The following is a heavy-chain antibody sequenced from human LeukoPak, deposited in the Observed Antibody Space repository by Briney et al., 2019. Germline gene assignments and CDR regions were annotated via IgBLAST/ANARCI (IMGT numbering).Heavy chain of an antibody. J-gene: IGHJ3*02. D-gene: IGHD3-22*01. V-gene: IGHV4-39*07. Sequence: PSETLSLTCTVSGGSISSSSYYWGWIRQPPGKGLEWIGSIYYSGSTYYNPSLKSRVTISVDTSKNQFSLKLSSVTAADTAVYYCARRMIRTHAFDIWGQGTMVTVSS. CDR1: GGSISSSSYY. CDR2: IYYSGST. CDR3: ARRMIRTHAFDI.